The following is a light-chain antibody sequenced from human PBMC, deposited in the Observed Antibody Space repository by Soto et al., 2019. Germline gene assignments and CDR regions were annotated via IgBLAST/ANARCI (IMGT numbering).Light chain of an antibody. J-gene: IGKJ1*01. Sequence: DIQMTQSPSTLSGSVGDRVTITCRASQTISSWLAWYQQKQGKAPKLLIYKASTLKSGVPSRFSGSGSGTEFTITISSLQPDDFEAYYCQHYNSYSEAFGQGTKVDIK. V-gene: IGKV1-5*03. CDR3: QHYNSYSEA. CDR1: QTISSW. CDR2: KAS.